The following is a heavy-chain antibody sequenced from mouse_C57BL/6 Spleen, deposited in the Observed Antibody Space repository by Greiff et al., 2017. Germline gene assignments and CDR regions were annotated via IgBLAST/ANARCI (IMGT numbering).Heavy chain of an antibody. V-gene: IGHV5-17*01. CDR2: ISSGSSTI. CDR3: ANYDYDVPYAMDY. CDR1: GFTFSDYG. Sequence: EVKLVESGGGLVKPGGSLKLSCAASGFTFSDYGMHWVRQAPEKGLEWVAYISSGSSTIYYADTVKGRFTISRDNAKNTLFLQMTSLRSEDTAMYYCANYDYDVPYAMDYWGQGTSVTVSS. J-gene: IGHJ4*01. D-gene: IGHD2-4*01.